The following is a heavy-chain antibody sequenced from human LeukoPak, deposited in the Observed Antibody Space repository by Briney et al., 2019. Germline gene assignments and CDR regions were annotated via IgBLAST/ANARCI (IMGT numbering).Heavy chain of an antibody. V-gene: IGHV3-33*01. Sequence: GGSLRLSCAASGFTFSSYGMHWVRQAPGKGLEWVAAIWYDGSNKYYADSVKGRFTISRDNPKNTLYLQMNSLRAEDTAVYYCAREASVGFFDYWGQGTLVTVSS. J-gene: IGHJ4*02. CDR1: GFTFSSYG. CDR2: IWYDGSNK. CDR3: AREASVGFFDY. D-gene: IGHD4-23*01.